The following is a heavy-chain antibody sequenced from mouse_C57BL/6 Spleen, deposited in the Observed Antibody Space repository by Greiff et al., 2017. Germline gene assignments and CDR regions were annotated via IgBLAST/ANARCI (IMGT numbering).Heavy chain of an antibody. CDR2: ILPGSGST. CDR1: GYTFTGYW. V-gene: IGHV1-9*01. Sequence: QVQLQQSGAELMKPGASVKLSCKATGYTFTGYWIEWVKQRPGHGLEWIGEILPGSGSTNYTEKFKGKATFTADTSSNTAYMQLSSLTTEDSAIDYCARKDRYYGGSHAMDYWGQGTSVTVAS. CDR3: ARKDRYYGGSHAMDY. J-gene: IGHJ4*01. D-gene: IGHD1-1*01.